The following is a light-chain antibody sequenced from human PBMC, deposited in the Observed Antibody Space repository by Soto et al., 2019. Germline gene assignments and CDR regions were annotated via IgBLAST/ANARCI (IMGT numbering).Light chain of an antibody. J-gene: IGLJ1*01. Sequence: QSAVTQPASLSGSPGQSITISCTGTSGDVGNYNLVSWYQQHPGKAPRLMIYEVNKWPSGVSNRFSGSKSGNTASLTISGLQAEDEADYYCCSYVGSSTSYVFGTGTKVTVL. CDR2: EVN. CDR1: SGDVGNYNL. CDR3: CSYVGSSTSYV. V-gene: IGLV2-23*02.